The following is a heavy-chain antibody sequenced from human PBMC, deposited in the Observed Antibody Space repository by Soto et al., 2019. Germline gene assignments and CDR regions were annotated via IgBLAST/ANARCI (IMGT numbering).Heavy chain of an antibody. J-gene: IGHJ5*02. CDR3: AKDGAVMTTVTPGPYNWFDP. V-gene: IGHV3-23*01. CDR1: GFTFISYA. Sequence: GGSLRLSCAASGFTFISYAMSWVRQASGKGLEGVSAISGSGGSTYYADSVKGRFTISRDNSKNTLYLQMNSLRAEDTAVYYCAKDGAVMTTVTPGPYNWFDPWGQGTLVTVSS. CDR2: ISGSGGST. D-gene: IGHD4-4*01.